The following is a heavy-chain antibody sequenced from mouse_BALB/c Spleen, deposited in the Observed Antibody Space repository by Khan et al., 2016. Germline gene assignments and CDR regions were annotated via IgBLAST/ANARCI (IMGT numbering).Heavy chain of an antibody. CDR3: TSISTASGFDY. CDR2: ISNSGNT. D-gene: IGHD1-2*01. V-gene: IGHV3-8*02. J-gene: IGHJ2*01. CDR1: GDSITSGY. Sequence: EVQLQESGPSLVKPSQTLSLTCSVTGDSITSGYWNWIRKFPGNKFEYMGYISNSGNTYYNPFLKSRISITRDTSKNQYFLQLNSVTTEDTATYFCTSISTASGFDYWGQGTTLTVSS.